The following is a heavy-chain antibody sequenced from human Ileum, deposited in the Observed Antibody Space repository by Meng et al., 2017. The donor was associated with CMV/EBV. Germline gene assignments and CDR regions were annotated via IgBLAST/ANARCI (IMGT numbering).Heavy chain of an antibody. CDR1: GYKFTSSW. CDR3: ARLGDFWDNNGFDS. Sequence: KGSGYKFTSSWIGWVRQMPGKGLEWMGIIYPRDSTTKYGPSFQGHITISADKSITTAYLQWNSLKASDSAIYYCARLGDFWDNNGFDSWGQGTLVTVSS. J-gene: IGHJ5*01. CDR2: IYPRDSTT. V-gene: IGHV5-51*01. D-gene: IGHD1/OR15-1a*01.